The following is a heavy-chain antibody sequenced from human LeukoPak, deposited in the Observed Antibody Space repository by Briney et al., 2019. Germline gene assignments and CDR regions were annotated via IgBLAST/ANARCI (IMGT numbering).Heavy chain of an antibody. CDR2: INSNSGGT. CDR3: ARAYGDYGLDY. J-gene: IGHJ4*02. CDR1: GYTFTGYY. D-gene: IGHD4-17*01. Sequence: VSVKVSCKASGYTFTGYYIHWVRQAPGQGLEWMGWINSNSGGTNYAQKFQGRVTMTRDTSISTAYMELSRLRSDDTAVYYCARAYGDYGLDYWGQGTLVTVSS. V-gene: IGHV1-2*02.